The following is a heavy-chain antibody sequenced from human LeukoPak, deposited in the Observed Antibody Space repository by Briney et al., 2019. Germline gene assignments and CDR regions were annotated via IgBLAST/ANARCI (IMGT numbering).Heavy chain of an antibody. J-gene: IGHJ4*02. V-gene: IGHV3-13*01. CDR2: IGTAGDT. CDR1: GFTFSSYD. Sequence: GGSLRLSCAASGFTFSSYDMHWVLQATGKGLEWASAIGTAGDTYYPDSVKGRFTISRDNSKSTLYLQMNSLRAEDTAVYYCAKSGYNRFDYWGQGTLVTVSS. CDR3: AKSGYNRFDY. D-gene: IGHD5-24*01.